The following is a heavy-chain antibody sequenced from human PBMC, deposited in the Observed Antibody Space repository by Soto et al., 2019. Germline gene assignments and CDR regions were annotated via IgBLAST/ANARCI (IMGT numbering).Heavy chain of an antibody. J-gene: IGHJ4*02. D-gene: IGHD3-10*01. Sequence: QVQLQQWGAGLLKPSETLSLTCAVYGGSFSGYYWSWIRQPPGKGLEWIGEINHSGSTNYNPSLKSRVTISVDTSKNQFSLKLSSVTAADTAVYYCARLKTYCSGILLDYWGQGTLVTVSS. CDR1: GGSFSGYY. V-gene: IGHV4-34*01. CDR3: ARLKTYCSGILLDY. CDR2: INHSGST.